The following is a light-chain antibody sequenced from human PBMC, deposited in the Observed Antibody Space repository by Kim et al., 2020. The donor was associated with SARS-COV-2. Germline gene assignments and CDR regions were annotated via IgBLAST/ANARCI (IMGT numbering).Light chain of an antibody. J-gene: IGKJ3*01. CDR2: AAS. Sequence: EIVMTQSPATLSVSPGERATLSCRASQSISSNLAWYQQKPGQAPRLLIYAASTRATAIPARFSGSGSGTEFTLTISSLQSEDFAVYYCQQGFTFGPGTKVDIK. CDR1: QSISSN. CDR3: QQGFT. V-gene: IGKV3-15*01.